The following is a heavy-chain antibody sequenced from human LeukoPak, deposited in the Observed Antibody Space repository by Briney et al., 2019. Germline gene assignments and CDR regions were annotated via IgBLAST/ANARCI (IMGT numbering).Heavy chain of an antibody. Sequence: GGSLRLSCAASGXTFRSYAMNWVRQAPGKGLESVSHISDNGGRTYYAESVKGRFAISRDNSKNTLYLQMNSLRVEDTALYYCAKDLPTKCRGDCPSDYWGQGTLVTVSS. D-gene: IGHD2-21*02. CDR2: ISDNGGRT. CDR3: AKDLPTKCRGDCPSDY. J-gene: IGHJ4*02. V-gene: IGHV3-23*01. CDR1: GXTFRSYA.